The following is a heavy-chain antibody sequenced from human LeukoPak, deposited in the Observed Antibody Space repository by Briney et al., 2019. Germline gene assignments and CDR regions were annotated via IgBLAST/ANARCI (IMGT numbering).Heavy chain of an antibody. CDR3: ARGVRDGYKTFDY. CDR1: GGSVNSAAYY. V-gene: IGHV4-31*03. D-gene: IGHD5-24*01. J-gene: IGHJ4*02. Sequence: SETLSLTCTVSGGSVNSAAYYWSWIRQHPGKGLEWIGHIDYRGRTNYNPSLKSRVTISVDTSENQFSLRLSSVTAADTAVYYCARGVRDGYKTFDYWGQGTLVTVSS. CDR2: IDYRGRT.